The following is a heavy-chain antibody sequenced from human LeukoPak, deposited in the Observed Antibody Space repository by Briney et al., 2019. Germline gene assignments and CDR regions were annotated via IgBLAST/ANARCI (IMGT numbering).Heavy chain of an antibody. J-gene: IGHJ4*02. CDR1: GFTFSSYA. D-gene: IGHD1-1*01. Sequence: GGSLRLSCAASGFTFSSYAMHWVRQAPGKGLEWVAVISYDGSNKYYADSVKGRFTISRDNSKTTLYVQMNSLRAEDTAVYYCAREGTGTIDYWGQGTLVTVSS. CDR2: ISYDGSNK. V-gene: IGHV3-30-3*01. CDR3: AREGTGTIDY.